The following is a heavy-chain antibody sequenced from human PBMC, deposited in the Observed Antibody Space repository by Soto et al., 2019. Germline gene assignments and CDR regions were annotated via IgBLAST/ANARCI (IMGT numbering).Heavy chain of an antibody. V-gene: IGHV4-34*01. Sequence: SETLSLTCAVYGGSFSGYYWSWIRQPPGKGLEWIGEINHSGSTNYNPSLKSRVTISVDTSKNQFSLKLSSVTAADTAVYYCAKGRATVTSFSDPWGQGTLVTVSS. D-gene: IGHD4-17*01. CDR2: INHSGST. CDR3: AKGRATVTSFSDP. J-gene: IGHJ5*02. CDR1: GGSFSGYY.